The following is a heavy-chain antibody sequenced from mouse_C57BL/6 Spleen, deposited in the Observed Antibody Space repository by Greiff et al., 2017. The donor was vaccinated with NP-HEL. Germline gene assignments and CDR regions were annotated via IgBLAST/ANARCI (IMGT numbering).Heavy chain of an antibody. Sequence: VQLQQSGAELARPGASVKLSCKASGYTFTSYGISWVKQRTGQGLEWIGEIYPRSGNTYYNEKFKGKATLTADKSSSTAYMELRSLTSEDSAVYFCARTIYYGNYGGYFDYWGQGTTLTVSS. CDR3: ARTIYYGNYGGYFDY. CDR1: GYTFTSYG. CDR2: IYPRSGNT. J-gene: IGHJ2*01. D-gene: IGHD2-1*01. V-gene: IGHV1-81*01.